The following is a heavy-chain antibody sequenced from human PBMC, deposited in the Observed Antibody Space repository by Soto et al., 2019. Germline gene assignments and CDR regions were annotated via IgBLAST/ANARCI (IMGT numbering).Heavy chain of an antibody. CDR2: FGTSRKYI. CDR1: GYTLSDYS. CDR3: VRDRDWAFDI. V-gene: IGHV3-48*02. J-gene: IGHJ3*02. Sequence: GGSLRLSCAASGYTLSDYSMNWVRQAPGKGLEWVSYFGTSRKYIFYPDSVRGRFTISRDDAKNSVFLQMNSLRDEDTAVYYCVRDRDWAFDIWRQGTMVTVSS. D-gene: IGHD3-9*01.